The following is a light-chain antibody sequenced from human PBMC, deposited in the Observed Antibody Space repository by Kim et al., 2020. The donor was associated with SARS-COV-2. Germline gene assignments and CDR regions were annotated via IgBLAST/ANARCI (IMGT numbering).Light chain of an antibody. J-gene: IGKJ1*01. V-gene: IGKV2-28*01. CDR3: MQALQTLWT. CDR1: QSLLHSNGYNY. CDR2: VAS. Sequence: DIVMTQSPLSLPVTPGEPASISCRSSQSLLHSNGYNYLDWYLQKQGQSPQLLISVASNRASGVPDRFSGSGSGTDFTLKISRVEAENVGVYYCMQALQTLWTFGQGTKVDIK.